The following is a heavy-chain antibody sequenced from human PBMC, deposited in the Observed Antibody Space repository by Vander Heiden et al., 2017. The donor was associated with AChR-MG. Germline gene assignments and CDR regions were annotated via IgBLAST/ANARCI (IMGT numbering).Heavy chain of an antibody. CDR3: ARSIAGAGQGFDY. CDR1: VGPIPRYY. V-gene: IGHV4-59*01. D-gene: IGHD6-19*01. J-gene: IGHJ4*02. CDR2: IYYSGST. Sequence: VQLQESAPGLVKTSETLSLTCLVSVGPIPRYYCRWIRQPPGKGLEWIGYIYYSGSTNYNPSLKSRVTVSVDTSKNQVSLKLSSVTAADRAVYYCARSIAGAGQGFDYWGQGTLVTVSS.